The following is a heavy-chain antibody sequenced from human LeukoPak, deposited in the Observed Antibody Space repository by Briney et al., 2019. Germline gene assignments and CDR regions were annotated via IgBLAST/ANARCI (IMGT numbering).Heavy chain of an antibody. Sequence: SETLSVTCTVSRGSIKSSSYYWGWGRQPPGKGPEWIGSIYYSGSTYYNPSLKSRVTISVDTSKNQFSLTLSSVTAADTAVYYCERHSGYCSGGSCYPNWFDPWGQGTLVTVSS. D-gene: IGHD2-15*01. CDR2: IYYSGST. CDR1: RGSIKSSSYY. J-gene: IGHJ5*02. V-gene: IGHV4-39*01. CDR3: ERHSGYCSGGSCYPNWFDP.